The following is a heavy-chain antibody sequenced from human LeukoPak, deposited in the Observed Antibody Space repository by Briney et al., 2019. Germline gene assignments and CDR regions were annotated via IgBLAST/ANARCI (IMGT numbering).Heavy chain of an antibody. Sequence: SQTLSLTCAISGDSVSSNSAAWNWIRQSPSRGLEWLGRTYYRSKWYNDYAVSVRSRITINPDTSKNQFSLQLNSVTPEDAAVYYCARDLPMVAAAGRFDYWGQGTLVTVSS. CDR2: TYYRSKWYN. D-gene: IGHD6-13*01. CDR3: ARDLPMVAAAGRFDY. J-gene: IGHJ4*02. CDR1: GDSVSSNSAA. V-gene: IGHV6-1*01.